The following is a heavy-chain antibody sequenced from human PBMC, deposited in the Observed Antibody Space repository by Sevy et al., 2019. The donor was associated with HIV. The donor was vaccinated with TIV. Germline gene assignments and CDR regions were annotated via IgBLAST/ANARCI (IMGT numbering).Heavy chain of an antibody. CDR1: GFTFSNYA. D-gene: IGHD6-19*01. CDR2: ISYDGSNK. V-gene: IGHV3-30-3*01. Sequence: GGSLRLSCAASGFTFSNYAMHWVRQAPGKGLEWVAVISYDGSNKYYADSGKGRFTISRDNSKNTLYLQMNSLRAEDTAVYYSARDRLRYSSGHTQVDYWGQGTLVTVSS. CDR3: ARDRLRYSSGHTQVDY. J-gene: IGHJ4*02.